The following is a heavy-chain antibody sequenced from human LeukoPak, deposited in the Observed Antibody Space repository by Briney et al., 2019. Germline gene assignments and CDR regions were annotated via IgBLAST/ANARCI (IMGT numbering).Heavy chain of an antibody. J-gene: IGHJ4*02. CDR3: AKGDDFWSGYTPPDY. Sequence: GGSLRLSCAASGFTFRSYALSWVRQAPGKGLEWVSIIGGSGDDTSYADSVKGRFTISRDNSKNTLSLQMNSLRVEDTAVYYCAKGDDFWSGYTPPDYWGQGTLVTVSS. D-gene: IGHD3-3*01. V-gene: IGHV3-23*01. CDR1: GFTFRSYA. CDR2: IGGSGDDT.